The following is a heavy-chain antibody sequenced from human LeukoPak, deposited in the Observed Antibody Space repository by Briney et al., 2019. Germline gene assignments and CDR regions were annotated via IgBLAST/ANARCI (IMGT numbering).Heavy chain of an antibody. CDR2: MNPNSGNT. J-gene: IGHJ4*02. D-gene: IGHD4-17*01. CDR3: AREYHNDYGDSDPYFDY. V-gene: IGHV1-8*03. CDR1: GYTFTSYD. Sequence: ASVKVSCKASGYTFTSYDINWVRQATGQGLEWMGWMNPNSGNTGYAQKFQGRVTITRNTSISTAYMELSSLRSEDTAVYYCAREYHNDYGDSDPYFDYWGQGTLVTVSS.